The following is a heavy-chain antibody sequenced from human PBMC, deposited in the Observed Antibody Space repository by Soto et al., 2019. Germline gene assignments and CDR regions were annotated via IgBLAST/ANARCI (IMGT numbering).Heavy chain of an antibody. CDR3: ARGGIAVADYYYYYGMDV. CDR1: GFTFSSYD. V-gene: IGHV3-13*01. J-gene: IGHJ6*02. D-gene: IGHD6-19*01. CDR2: IGAAGDT. Sequence: EVQLVESGGGLVQPGGSLRLSCAASGFTFSSYDMHWVRQATGKGLEWVSAIGAAGDTYYPGSVKGRFTISRENAKNSLYLQMNSLRAGDTAVYYCARGGIAVADYYYYYGMDVWGQGTTVTVSS.